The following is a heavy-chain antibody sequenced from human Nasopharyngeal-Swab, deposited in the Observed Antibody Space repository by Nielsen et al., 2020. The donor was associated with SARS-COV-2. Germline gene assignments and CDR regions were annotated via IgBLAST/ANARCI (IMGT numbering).Heavy chain of an antibody. V-gene: IGHV1-58*02. D-gene: IGHD5-18*01. CDR1: GFTFTSSA. Sequence: SVKVSCKASGFTFTSSAMQWVRQARGQRLEWIGWIVVGSGNTNHAQKFQERVTITRDMSTSTAYMVLSSLRSEDTAVYYCAVITGDTSTAKGHPLGFDPWGQGTLVTVSS. CDR3: AVITGDTSTAKGHPLGFDP. J-gene: IGHJ5*02. CDR2: IVVGSGNT.